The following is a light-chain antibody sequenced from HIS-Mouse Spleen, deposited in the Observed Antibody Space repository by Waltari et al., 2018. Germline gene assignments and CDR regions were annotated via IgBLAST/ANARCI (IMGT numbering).Light chain of an antibody. CDR2: GAS. V-gene: IGKV3-15*01. CDR1: QSVSSN. Sequence: IVMTQSPATLSLSPGERATLSCRASQSVSSNLAWYQQKPGQAPRPLIYGASTRATGIPARFSGSGSGTEFTLTISSMQSEDFAVYYCQQYNNWPHTFGQGTKLEIK. CDR3: QQYNNWPHT. J-gene: IGKJ2*01.